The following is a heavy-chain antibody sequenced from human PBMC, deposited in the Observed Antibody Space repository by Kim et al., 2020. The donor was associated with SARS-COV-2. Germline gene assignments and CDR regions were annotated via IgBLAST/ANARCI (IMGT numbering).Heavy chain of an antibody. J-gene: IGHJ6*02. Sequence: SLKSRVTISLDTSKNQFSLKLSSVTAADTAVYYCARGIAAYYYYYGMDVWGQGTTVTVSS. D-gene: IGHD6-13*01. V-gene: IGHV4-34*01. CDR3: ARGIAAYYYYYGMDV.